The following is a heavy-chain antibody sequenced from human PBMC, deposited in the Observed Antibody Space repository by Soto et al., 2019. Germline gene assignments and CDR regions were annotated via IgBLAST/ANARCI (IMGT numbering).Heavy chain of an antibody. CDR2: IFYTGYT. J-gene: IGHJ2*01. V-gene: IGHV4-30-4*01. Sequence: VQLQGSGPGLLKPSQTLSLTCAVSGASVNSGDYYWSFIRQAPGKGLEWLAYIFYTGYTYVNPSLKSRVSISLNTSRNQFSLTLTSVTEADTAMYFCVATGSTDDFWGRGTLVSVSS. CDR3: VATGSTDDF. CDR1: GASVNSGDYY. D-gene: IGHD2-21*02.